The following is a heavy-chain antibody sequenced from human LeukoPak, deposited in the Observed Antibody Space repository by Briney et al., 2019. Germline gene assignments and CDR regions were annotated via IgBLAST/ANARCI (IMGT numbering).Heavy chain of an antibody. CDR1: GFTFSNYW. CDR2: IKEDGSVT. V-gene: IGHV3-7*04. D-gene: IGHD2-8*01. Sequence: GGSLRLSCAASGFTFSNYWMSWVRQAPGKGLEWVANIKEDGSVTYYVDSVKGRFTISRGNAKNSLYLQMNSLRVEDTAIYYCARDYDGVRGHWWGQGTLVTVSS. CDR3: ARDYDGVRGHW. J-gene: IGHJ4*02.